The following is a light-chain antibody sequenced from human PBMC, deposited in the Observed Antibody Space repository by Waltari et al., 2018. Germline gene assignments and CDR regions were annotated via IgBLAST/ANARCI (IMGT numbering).Light chain of an antibody. Sequence: QSALTQPASVSGSPGQSATISCTGTSNDVGSSNFFSWYQQHPGKAPKLIIHDDTERPSGVSDRFSGSKSANGASLTSSGLQAEYEAHYYCCAYAGKVFGGGTRLTVL. CDR2: DDT. J-gene: IGLJ3*02. V-gene: IGLV2-23*01. CDR1: SNDVGSSNF. CDR3: CAYAGKV.